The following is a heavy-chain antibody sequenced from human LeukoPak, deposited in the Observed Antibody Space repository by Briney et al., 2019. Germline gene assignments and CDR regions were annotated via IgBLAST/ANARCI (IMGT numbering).Heavy chain of an antibody. Sequence: RAGESLKISCKGSGYSFTSYWIGWVRQMPGKGLEWMGIIYPGDSDTRYSPSFQGQVTVSADKSISTAYLQWSSPKASDTAMYYCARLVAARPPSDYWGQGTLVTVSS. J-gene: IGHJ4*02. CDR3: ARLVAARPPSDY. V-gene: IGHV5-51*01. CDR1: GYSFTSYW. CDR2: IYPGDSDT. D-gene: IGHD6-6*01.